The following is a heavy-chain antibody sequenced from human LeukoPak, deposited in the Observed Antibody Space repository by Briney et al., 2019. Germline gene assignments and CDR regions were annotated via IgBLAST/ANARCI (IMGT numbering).Heavy chain of an antibody. V-gene: IGHV4-34*01. D-gene: IGHD2-2*01. J-gene: IGHJ5*02. CDR2: INHSGST. Sequence: SETLSLTCAVYGGSFSGYYWSWIRQPPAKGLEWIGEINHSGSTNYNPSLKSRVTISVDTSKNQFSLKLSSVTAADTAVYYCARESVHIVVEPAAIRCDLWGEGTLVTVSS. CDR1: GGSFSGYY. CDR3: ARESVHIVVEPAAIRCDL.